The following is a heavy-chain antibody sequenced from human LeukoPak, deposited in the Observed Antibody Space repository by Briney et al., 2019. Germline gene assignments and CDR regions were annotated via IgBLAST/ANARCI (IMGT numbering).Heavy chain of an antibody. CDR3: ARRYGNFDY. V-gene: IGHV4-61*01. CDR1: GGSVSSGSYY. J-gene: IGHJ4*02. CDR2: IYYSGST. D-gene: IGHD4-17*01. Sequence: SETLSLTCTVSGGSVSSGSYYWSWIRQPPGKGLEWIGYIYYSGSTNYNPSLKSRVTISVDTSKNQFSLKLSSVTAADTAVYYCARRYGNFDYWGQGTLVTVSS.